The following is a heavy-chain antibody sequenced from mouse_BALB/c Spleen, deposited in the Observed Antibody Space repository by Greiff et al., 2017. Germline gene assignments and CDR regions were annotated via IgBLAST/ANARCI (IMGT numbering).Heavy chain of an antibody. CDR3: ARSAFYGNYRYAMDY. V-gene: IGHV1-82*01. CDR2: IYPGDGDT. Sequence: QVQLQQSGPELVKPGASVKISCKASGYAFSSSWMNWVKQRPGKGLEWIGRIYPGDGDTNYNGKFKGKATLTADKSSSTAYMQLSSLTSVDSAVYFCARSAFYGNYRYAMDYWGQGTSVTVSS. D-gene: IGHD2-10*01. J-gene: IGHJ4*01. CDR1: GYAFSSSW.